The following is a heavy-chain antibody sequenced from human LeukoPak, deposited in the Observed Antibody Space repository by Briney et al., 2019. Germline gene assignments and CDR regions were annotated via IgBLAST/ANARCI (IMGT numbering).Heavy chain of an antibody. V-gene: IGHV3-21*01. J-gene: IGHJ5*02. CDR2: ISSSSSYI. CDR1: GFTSSSYS. CDR3: ARDGSGSYGNWFDP. D-gene: IGHD3-10*01. Sequence: PGGSLRLSCAASGFTSSSYSMNWVRQAPGKGLEWVSSISSSSSYIYYADSVKGRFTISRDNAKNSLYLQMNSLRAEDTAVYYCARDGSGSYGNWFDPWGQGTLVTVSS.